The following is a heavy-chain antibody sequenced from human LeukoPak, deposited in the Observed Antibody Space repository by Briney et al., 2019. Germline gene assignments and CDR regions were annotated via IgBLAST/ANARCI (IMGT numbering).Heavy chain of an antibody. Sequence: GGSLRLSCAASGFTFSSYGMHWVRQAPGKGLEWVAVISYDGSNKYYADSVKGRFTISRDNSKNTVSLQMNSLRGDDTAVYYCARRSGIAVAGAFDYWGQGTLVTVSS. CDR3: ARRSGIAVAGAFDY. J-gene: IGHJ4*02. CDR1: GFTFSSYG. CDR2: ISYDGSNK. V-gene: IGHV3-30*03. D-gene: IGHD6-19*01.